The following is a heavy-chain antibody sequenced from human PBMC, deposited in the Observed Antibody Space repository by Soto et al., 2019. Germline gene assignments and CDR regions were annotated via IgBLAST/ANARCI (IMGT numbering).Heavy chain of an antibody. CDR1: GYSISSGYY. V-gene: IGHV4-38-2*01. Sequence: SETLSLTCAVSGYSISSGYYWGWIRQPPGKGLEWIGSIYHSGSTYYNPSLKSRVTISVDTSKNQFSLKLSSVTAADTAVYYCARMGSNLNWFDPWGHGTLVTVSS. J-gene: IGHJ5*02. CDR2: IYHSGST. CDR3: ARMGSNLNWFDP. D-gene: IGHD1-26*01.